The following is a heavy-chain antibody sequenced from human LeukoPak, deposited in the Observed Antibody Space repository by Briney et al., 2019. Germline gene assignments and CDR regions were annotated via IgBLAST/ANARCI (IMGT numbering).Heavy chain of an antibody. D-gene: IGHD3-22*01. CDR1: GYTFTSYY. CDR3: ARDTYYYDSSGHSGHFDY. Sequence: ASVKVSCKASGYTFTSYYMHWVRQAPGQGLEWMGIINPSGGSTSYAQKFQGRVTMTRDTSTSTVYMELSSLRSKDTAVYYCARDTYYYDSSGHSGHFDYWGQGTLVTVSS. J-gene: IGHJ4*02. CDR2: INPSGGST. V-gene: IGHV1-46*01.